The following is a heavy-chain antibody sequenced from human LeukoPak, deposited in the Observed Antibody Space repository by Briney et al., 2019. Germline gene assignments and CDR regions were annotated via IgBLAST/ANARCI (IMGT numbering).Heavy chain of an antibody. CDR3: AREAGVELRALDY. D-gene: IGHD1-7*01. Sequence: ASVKVSCKASGYTLSDFYMHWVRQAPGQGLEWMGWINPNSGGTNYGQKFQGRVTMTRDTSISTAYMELSRLTSDDTAVYYCAREAGVELRALDYWAREPWSSSPQ. CDR1: GYTLSDFY. CDR2: INPNSGGT. V-gene: IGHV1-2*02. J-gene: IGHJ4*02.